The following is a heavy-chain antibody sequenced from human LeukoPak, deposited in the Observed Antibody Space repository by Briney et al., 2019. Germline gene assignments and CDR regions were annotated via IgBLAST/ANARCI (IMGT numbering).Heavy chain of an antibody. CDR1: GGTFSSYA. CDR3: ARAYSSSWDKTYNWFDP. Sequence: SVKVSCKASGGTFSSYAISWVRQAPGQGLEWMGRIIPIFGIANYAQKFQGGVTITADKSTSTAYMELSSLRSEDTAVYYCARAYSSSWDKTYNWFDPWGQGTLVTVSS. V-gene: IGHV1-69*04. CDR2: IIPIFGIA. D-gene: IGHD6-13*01. J-gene: IGHJ5*02.